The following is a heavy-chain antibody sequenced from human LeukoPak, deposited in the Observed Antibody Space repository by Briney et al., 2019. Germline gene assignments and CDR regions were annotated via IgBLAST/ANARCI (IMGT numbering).Heavy chain of an antibody. Sequence: ASVKVSCKTSGYTFTSYGISWVRQAPGQGLERMRWISAYNGDTNYAQQLQGRVTMTTDTSTSTACMELRSLRSDDTAVYYCARERGYARQYFDYWGQGTLVTVSS. V-gene: IGHV1-18*01. D-gene: IGHD3-22*01. CDR1: GYTFTSYG. CDR3: ARERGYARQYFDY. CDR2: ISAYNGDT. J-gene: IGHJ4*01.